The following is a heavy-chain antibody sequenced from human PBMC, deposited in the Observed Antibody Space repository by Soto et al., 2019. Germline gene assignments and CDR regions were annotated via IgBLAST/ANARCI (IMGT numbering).Heavy chain of an antibody. CDR2: ISGSGGST. CDR1: VFTFSSYA. V-gene: IGHV3-23*01. D-gene: IGHD2-2*01. CDR3: AKGPQLDDAFDI. Sequence: GGSLRLSCAASVFTFSSYAMSWVRQAPGKGLEWVSAISGSGGSTYYADSVKGRFTISRDNSKNTLYLQMNSLRAEDTAVYYCAKGPQLDDAFDIWGQGTMVTVSS. J-gene: IGHJ3*02.